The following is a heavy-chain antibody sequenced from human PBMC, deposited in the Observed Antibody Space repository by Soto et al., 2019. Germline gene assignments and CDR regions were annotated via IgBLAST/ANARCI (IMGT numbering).Heavy chain of an antibody. CDR3: ARDRSSWPYYYYGMDV. V-gene: IGHV1-18*04. CDR1: GYTFTSYG. J-gene: IGHJ6*02. CDR2: ISAYNGNT. Sequence: SVKVSCKASGYTFTSYGISWVRQAPGQGLEWMGWISAYNGNTNYAQKLQGRVTITTDTSTSTAYMELRSLRSDDTAVYYCARDRSSWPYYYYGMDVWGQGTTVTVSS. D-gene: IGHD6-13*01.